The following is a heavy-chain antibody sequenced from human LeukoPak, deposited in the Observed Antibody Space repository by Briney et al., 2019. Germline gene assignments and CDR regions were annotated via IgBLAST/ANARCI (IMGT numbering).Heavy chain of an antibody. CDR1: GFTFSSYA. CDR2: ISYDGSDN. CDR3: ARVPVPFQLWYYFDY. D-gene: IGHD5-18*01. V-gene: IGHV3-30-3*01. Sequence: GGSLRLSCAASGFTFSSYAIHWVRQAPGKGLEQAPGKGLEWVAAISYDGSDNYYADSVKARFTIPRDNSKNTLYLQMNSLRAEDTAVYYCARVPVPFQLWYYFDYWGQGTLVTVSS. J-gene: IGHJ4*02.